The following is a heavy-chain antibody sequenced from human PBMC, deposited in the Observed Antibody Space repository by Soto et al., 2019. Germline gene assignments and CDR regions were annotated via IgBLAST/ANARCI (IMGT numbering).Heavy chain of an antibody. CDR1: GFTFSDHY. CDR3: STKGNIVTTRTGY. Sequence: GSLRLSCAASGFTFSDHYMDWVRLAPGKGLEWVGRIKNKANSYTTQYAASVKGRFTISRDDSKNSLYLQMDSLKTEDTAVYFCSTKGNIVTTRTGYWARGSLVTVAS. D-gene: IGHD5-12*01. CDR2: IKNKANSYTT. J-gene: IGHJ4*02. V-gene: IGHV3-72*01.